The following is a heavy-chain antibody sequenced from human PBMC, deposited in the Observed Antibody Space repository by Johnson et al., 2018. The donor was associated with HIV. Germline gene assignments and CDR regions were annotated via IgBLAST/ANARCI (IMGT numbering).Heavy chain of an antibody. D-gene: IGHD3-3*01. CDR1: GFTFDDFA. CDR3: VKGVLEWSDHDAFDI. J-gene: IGHJ3*02. CDR2: ISWTSNTI. Sequence: VQLVESGGGLVQPGRSLRLSCAASGFTFDDFAMHWVRQAPGKGLDWVSGISWTSNTITYADSVKGRFTISRDNAKNSLYLQMNSLRAEDTALYYCVKGVLEWSDHDAFDIWGRGTMVTVSS. V-gene: IGHV3-9*01.